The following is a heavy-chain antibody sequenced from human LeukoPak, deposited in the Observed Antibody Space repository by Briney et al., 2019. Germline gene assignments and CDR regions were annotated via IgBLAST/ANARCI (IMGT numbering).Heavy chain of an antibody. J-gene: IGHJ4*02. CDR2: INWNGGST. CDR3: ARASNDFWSGYYSH. Sequence: GGSLRLSCAASGFTFDGYGMRWVRQAPGKGLEWVSGINWNGGSTGYADSVKGRFTISRDKARNSLYLQMNSLRAEDTALYYCARASNDFWSGYYSHWGQGTLVTVSS. CDR1: GFTFDGYG. D-gene: IGHD3-3*01. V-gene: IGHV3-20*04.